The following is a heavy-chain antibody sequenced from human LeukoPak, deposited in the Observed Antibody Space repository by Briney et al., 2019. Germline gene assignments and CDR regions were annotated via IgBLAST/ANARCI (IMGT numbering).Heavy chain of an antibody. CDR1: GFTFSSYG. D-gene: IGHD3-22*01. V-gene: IGHV3-13*01. CDR3: ARGQYYYDSSGKDAFDI. Sequence: PGGSLRLSCAASGFTFSSYGMHWVRQATGKGLEWVSAIGTAGDTYYPGSVKGRFTISRENAKNSLYLQMNSLRAGDTAVYYCARGQYYYDSSGKDAFDIWGQGTMVTVSS. J-gene: IGHJ3*02. CDR2: IGTAGDT.